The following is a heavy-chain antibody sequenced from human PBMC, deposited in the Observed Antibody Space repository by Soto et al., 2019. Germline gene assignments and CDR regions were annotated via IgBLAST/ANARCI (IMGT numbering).Heavy chain of an antibody. CDR3: ARGPPAAPFYYYYYMDV. V-gene: IGHV1-8*02. D-gene: IGHD2-2*01. CDR2: MNPNSGNT. Sequence: ASVKVSCKASGGTFSGDAIDWVRQATGQGLEWMGWMNPNSGNTGYAQKFQGRVTMTRNTSISTAYMELSSLRSEDTAVYYCARGPPAAPFYYYYYMDVWGKGTTVTVSS. CDR1: GGTFSGDA. J-gene: IGHJ6*03.